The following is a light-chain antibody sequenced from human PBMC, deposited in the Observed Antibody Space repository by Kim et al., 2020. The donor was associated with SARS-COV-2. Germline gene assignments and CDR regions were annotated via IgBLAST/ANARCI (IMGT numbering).Light chain of an antibody. Sequence: PEERATRSCRASQSVSDSYLAWYQQKPGQAPRLLIYGASSRATGIPDRFSGSGSGTDFTLTISRLEPEDFTVYYCQQYGSSRTITFGQGTRLEIK. J-gene: IGKJ5*01. CDR3: QQYGSSRTIT. CDR1: QSVSDSY. CDR2: GAS. V-gene: IGKV3-20*01.